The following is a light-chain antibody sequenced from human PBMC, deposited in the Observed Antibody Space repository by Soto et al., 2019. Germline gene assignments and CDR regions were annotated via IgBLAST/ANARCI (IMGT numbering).Light chain of an antibody. Sequence: IVLTQSPGTLSLSPGERATLSCRASQSITTTSLAWYQQKPGQAPRLLIYDSSSRATGIPDRFSGSGYGTDFTLTISRLAPDDFAVYYCQHYGMSRTFGQGTKVDIK. CDR3: QHYGMSRT. V-gene: IGKV3-20*01. J-gene: IGKJ1*01. CDR2: DSS. CDR1: QSITTTS.